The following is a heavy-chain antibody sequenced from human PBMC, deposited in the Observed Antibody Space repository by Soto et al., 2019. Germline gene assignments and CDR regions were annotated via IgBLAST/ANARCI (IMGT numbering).Heavy chain of an antibody. V-gene: IGHV3-21*01. CDR3: ARDPGMAPYNWNDSQDY. CDR1: GFTFSSYS. Sequence: GGSLRLSCAASGFTFSSYSMNWVRQAPGKGLEWVSSISSSSSYIYYADSVKGRFTISRDNAKNSRYLQMNSLGAEDTAVYYCARDPGMAPYNWNDSQDYWGQGTLVTVSS. D-gene: IGHD1-1*01. CDR2: ISSSSSYI. J-gene: IGHJ4*02.